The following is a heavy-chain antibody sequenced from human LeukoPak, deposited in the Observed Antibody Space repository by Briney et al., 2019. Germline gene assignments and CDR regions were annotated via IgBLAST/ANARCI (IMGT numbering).Heavy chain of an antibody. Sequence: GGSLRLSCAASGFTVSSNYMSWVRQAPGKGLEWVSVIYSGGSTYYADSVKGRFTISRHNSKNTLYLQMNSLRAEDTAVYYCARDSSLQLGVFDIWGQGTMVTVSS. D-gene: IGHD3-3*01. CDR1: GFTVSSNY. CDR2: IYSGGST. CDR3: ARDSSLQLGVFDI. V-gene: IGHV3-53*04. J-gene: IGHJ3*02.